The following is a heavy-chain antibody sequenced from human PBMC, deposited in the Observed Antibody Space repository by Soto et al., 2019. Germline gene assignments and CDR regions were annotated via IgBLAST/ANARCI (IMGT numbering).Heavy chain of an antibody. CDR2: IRTYTGNT. D-gene: IGHD4-17*01. V-gene: IGHV1-18*01. CDR1: GDSFTSND. J-gene: IGHJ4*02. Sequence: GASVDVCCEAGGDSFTSNDISCVRQAPGQGLEWMGWIRTYTGNTSYGHNLQGRVTMTKDTSTSTAYMELRSLRSDDTAVYYCERVAAYGDYPHQYDYWGQGTLVTVSS. CDR3: ERVAAYGDYPHQYDY.